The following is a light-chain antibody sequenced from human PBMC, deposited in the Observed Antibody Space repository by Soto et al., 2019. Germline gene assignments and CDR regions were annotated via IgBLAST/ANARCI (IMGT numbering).Light chain of an antibody. CDR2: AVY. V-gene: IGLV2-8*01. J-gene: IGLJ2*01. CDR3: CSYAASDSIVV. Sequence: QSALTQPPSAAGSPGQSVTISCTGTSSDVGGYNYVSWYQHHPDKAPKLIIYAVYKRPSGVPDRFSGSKSGNTASLTVSGLQAEDEAEHYCCSYAASDSIVVFGGGTKLTVL. CDR1: SSDVGGYNY.